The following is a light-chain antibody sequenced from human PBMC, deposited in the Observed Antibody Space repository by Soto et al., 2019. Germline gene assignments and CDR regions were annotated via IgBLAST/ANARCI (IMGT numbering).Light chain of an antibody. J-gene: IGKJ4*01. CDR2: AAS. V-gene: IGKV1-39*01. CDR1: QGIETY. Sequence: DIQMTQSPSSLSASVGDRFSMTCRTSQGIETYLNWYQQKSGKAPNLLIYAASSLQSGVPSRFSGSGSGTDFTLTISNLQPEDFVSYFCQQSFNTPPTFGGGTKVDIK. CDR3: QQSFNTPPT.